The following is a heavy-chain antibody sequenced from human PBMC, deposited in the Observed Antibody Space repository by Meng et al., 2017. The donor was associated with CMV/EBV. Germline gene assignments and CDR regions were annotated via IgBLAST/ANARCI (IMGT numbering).Heavy chain of an antibody. CDR3: VRGDMPAAVLGSFDR. J-gene: IGHJ3*01. CDR2: INWSGSGA. Sequence: GESLKISCVGSGFSFNDHAMIWVRQPPGKGLEWVSGINWSGSGAGYADSVKGRFTISRNNARNSLSLEMNNLRVEDTALYYCVRGDMPAAVLGSFDRWGQGTMVTVSS. CDR1: GFSFNDHA. V-gene: IGHV3-20*04. D-gene: IGHD2-2*02.